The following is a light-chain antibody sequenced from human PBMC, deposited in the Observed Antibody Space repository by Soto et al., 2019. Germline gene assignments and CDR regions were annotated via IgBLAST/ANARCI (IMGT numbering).Light chain of an antibody. Sequence: DIQMTQSPSTLSASVGERATINLGESQSISSWLAWYQQKPGKAPKLLIYKASILESGVPSRFSGSGSGTEFTLTISSLQPDDFATYSCKHYNSSPWTFGKGTKVDIK. V-gene: IGKV1-5*03. CDR1: QSISSW. CDR2: KAS. CDR3: KHYNSSPWT. J-gene: IGKJ1*01.